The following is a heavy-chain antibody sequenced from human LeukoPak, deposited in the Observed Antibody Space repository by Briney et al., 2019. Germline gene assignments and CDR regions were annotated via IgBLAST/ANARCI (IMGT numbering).Heavy chain of an antibody. J-gene: IGHJ4*02. Sequence: PGGSLRLSCAASGFTFSSYGMHWVRQAPGKGLVLVAIIWNDGSNEYYADSVKGRFTISRDNSKNTLYLQMNSLRVEDTAVYYCARDREAAADLGYWGQGTLVTVSS. CDR1: GFTFSSYG. D-gene: IGHD6-13*01. CDR3: ARDREAAADLGY. V-gene: IGHV3-33*01. CDR2: IWNDGSNE.